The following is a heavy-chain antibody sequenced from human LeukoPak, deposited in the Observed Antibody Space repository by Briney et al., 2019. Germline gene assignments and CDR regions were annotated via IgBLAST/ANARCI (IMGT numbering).Heavy chain of an antibody. D-gene: IGHD4-17*01. V-gene: IGHV3-23*01. CDR3: AKYGDYAFDY. Sequence: PGGSLRLSCAASGFTLSSYAMSWVRHAPGKGVEWVSAISGSGGSTYYADSVKGRFTISRDNSKNTLYLQMNSLRAEDTAVYYCAKYGDYAFDYWGQGTLVTVSS. CDR1: GFTLSSYA. J-gene: IGHJ4*02. CDR2: ISGSGGST.